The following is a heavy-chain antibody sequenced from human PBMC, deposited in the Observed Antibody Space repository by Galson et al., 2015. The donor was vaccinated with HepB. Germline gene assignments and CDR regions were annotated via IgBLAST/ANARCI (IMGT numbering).Heavy chain of an antibody. J-gene: IGHJ6*02. CDR3: RREAAAGYYYGMDV. D-gene: IGHD6-13*01. CDR1: GFTFGDYA. V-gene: IGHV3-49*03. Sequence: SLRLSCAASGFTFGDYAMSWFRQAPGKGLEWVGFIRSKAYGGTTEYAASVKGRFTISRDDSKSIAYLQMNSLKTEDTAVYYCRREAAAGYYYGMDVWGQGTTVTVSS. CDR2: IRSKAYGGTT.